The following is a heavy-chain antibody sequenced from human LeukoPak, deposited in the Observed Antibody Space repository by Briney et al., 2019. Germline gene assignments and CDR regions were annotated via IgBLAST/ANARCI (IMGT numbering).Heavy chain of an antibody. CDR1: GYTFTGYY. Sequence: ASVKVSCKASGYTFTGYYMHWVRQAPGQGLEWMGWINPNSGGTNYAQKFQGRVTVTRDTSISTAYMELSRLRSDDTAVYYCARPLSGVTDAFDIWGQGTMVTVSS. CDR3: ARPLSGVTDAFDI. V-gene: IGHV1-2*02. D-gene: IGHD7-27*01. J-gene: IGHJ3*02. CDR2: INPNSGGT.